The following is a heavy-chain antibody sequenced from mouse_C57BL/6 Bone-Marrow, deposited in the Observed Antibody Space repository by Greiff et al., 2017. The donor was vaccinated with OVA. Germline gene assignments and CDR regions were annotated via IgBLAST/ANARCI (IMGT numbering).Heavy chain of an antibody. D-gene: IGHD2-4*01. J-gene: IGHJ2*01. CDR3: ARWTYDSDY. CDR2: IYPGSGST. V-gene: IGHV1-55*01. CDR1: GYTFTSYW. Sequence: VQLQQPGAELVKPGASVKMSCRASGYTFTSYWITWVKQRPGQGLEWIGDIYPGSGSTNYNEKFKSKATLTVDTPSSTAYMQLSSLTSEDSVVYYCARWTYDSDYWGQGTTLTVAS.